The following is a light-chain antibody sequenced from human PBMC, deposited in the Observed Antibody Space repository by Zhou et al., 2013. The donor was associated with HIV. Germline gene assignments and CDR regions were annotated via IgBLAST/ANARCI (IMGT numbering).Light chain of an antibody. J-gene: IGKJ2*01. CDR1: QGISSY. Sequence: AIRMTQSPSSLSASTGDRVTITCRASQGISSYLAWYQQKPGKAPKLLIYAASTLQSGVPSRFSGSGSGTDFTLTISCLQSEDFATYYCQQYYSYPVTFGQGPKLEIK. V-gene: IGKV1-8*01. CDR3: QQYYSYPVT. CDR2: AAS.